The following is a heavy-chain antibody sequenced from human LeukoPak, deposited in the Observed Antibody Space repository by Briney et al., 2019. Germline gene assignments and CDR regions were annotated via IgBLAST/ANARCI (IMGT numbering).Heavy chain of an antibody. Sequence: PSETLSLTCAVYGGSFSGYYWSWIRQPPGKGLEWIGEINHSGSTNYNPSLKSRVTISVDTPKNQFSLKLSSVTAADTAVYYCARGLSAAPPGRYWGQGTLVTVSS. V-gene: IGHV4-34*01. CDR2: INHSGST. D-gene: IGHD6-13*01. J-gene: IGHJ4*02. CDR3: ARGLSAAPPGRY. CDR1: GGSFSGYY.